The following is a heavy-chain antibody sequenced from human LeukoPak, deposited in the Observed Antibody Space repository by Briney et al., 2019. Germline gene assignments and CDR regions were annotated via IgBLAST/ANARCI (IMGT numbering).Heavy chain of an antibody. D-gene: IGHD3-22*01. J-gene: IGHJ4*02. Sequence: SVKVSCKASGGTFSSYTISWVRQAPGQGLEWMGRIIPILGIANYAQKFQGRVTITADKSTSTAYMELSSLRSGDTAVYYCARGGDDSSGYHTLSDYWGQGTLVTVSS. CDR1: GGTFSSYT. CDR2: IIPILGIA. V-gene: IGHV1-69*02. CDR3: ARGGDDSSGYHTLSDY.